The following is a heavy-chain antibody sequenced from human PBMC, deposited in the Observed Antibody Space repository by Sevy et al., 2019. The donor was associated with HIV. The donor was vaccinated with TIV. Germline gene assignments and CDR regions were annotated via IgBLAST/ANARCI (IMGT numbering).Heavy chain of an antibody. CDR3: AHRRMRESFGSCSSTSCYTFDY. J-gene: IGHJ4*02. CDR2: IYWDDEK. V-gene: IGHV2-5*02. Sequence: SGPTLVNPTQTLTLTCTFSGFSLSTSGVGVGWIRQPPGKALEWLALIYWDDEKRYSPSLKSRLTIPKDTSKNQVVLTMTNMDPVDTSTYYCAHRRMRESFGSCSSTSCYTFDYWGQGTLVTVSS. CDR1: GFSLSTSGVG. D-gene: IGHD2-2*03.